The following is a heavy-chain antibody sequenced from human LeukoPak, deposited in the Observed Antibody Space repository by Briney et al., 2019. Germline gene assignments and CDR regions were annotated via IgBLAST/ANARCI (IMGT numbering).Heavy chain of an antibody. V-gene: IGHV5-51*01. D-gene: IGHD3-3*01. CDR3: ARTSITIFGAVDYYYMDV. CDR2: IYPVDSNI. Sequence: GESLKISCKGSGYNFNIYWIGWVRQMPGKGLEWMGIIYPVDSNIRYSPSFQGQVTISVDKSIRSAYLQWSSLEASDSAMYYCARTSITIFGAVDYYYMDVWGKGTTVTVSS. J-gene: IGHJ6*03. CDR1: GYNFNIYW.